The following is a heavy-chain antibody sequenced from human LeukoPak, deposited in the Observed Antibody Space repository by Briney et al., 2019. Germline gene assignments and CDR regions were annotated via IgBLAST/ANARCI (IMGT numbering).Heavy chain of an antibody. CDR2: VSSSSSFI. CDR1: GFTLSSYS. CDR3: ARETSSWYRYFDY. V-gene: IGHV3-21*01. J-gene: IGHJ4*02. D-gene: IGHD6-13*01. Sequence: PGGSLRLSCAASGFTLSSYSMNWVRQALGKGLEWVSSVSSSSSFIYYADSVKGRFTISRDNAKNSLYLQMNSLRAEDTAVYYCARETSSWYRYFDYWGQGTLVNVSS.